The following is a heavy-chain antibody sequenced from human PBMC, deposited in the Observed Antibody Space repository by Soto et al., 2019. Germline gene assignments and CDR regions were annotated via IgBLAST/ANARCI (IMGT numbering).Heavy chain of an antibody. CDR1: GFTFSSYW. CDR2: IKQDGGDK. V-gene: IGHV3-7*01. D-gene: IGHD6-19*01. CDR3: ARVAGLAGHV. J-gene: IGHJ4*02. Sequence: EAQLMESGGSLVQPGGSLRLSCAASGFTFSSYWMSWVRQAPGKGLEWVANIKQDGGDKYYVDSVKGRFIISRDNAKNSLYLQMDSLRAEDTAVYYCARVAGLAGHVWGQGTLVTVSS.